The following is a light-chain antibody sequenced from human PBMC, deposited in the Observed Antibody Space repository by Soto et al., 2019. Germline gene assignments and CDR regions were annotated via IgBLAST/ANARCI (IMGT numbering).Light chain of an antibody. CDR3: FSYAGYCTLL. CDR1: DSDVGTYNY. CDR2: DVT. Sequence: QSALTQPRSVSGSPGQSVTISCTGTDSDVGTYNYVSWYQQHPGKAPKLMIYDVTKRPSGVPDRFSGSKSGNTASLTISGLQAEDEADYYCFSYAGYCTLLFGGGTKVTVL. J-gene: IGLJ2*01. V-gene: IGLV2-11*01.